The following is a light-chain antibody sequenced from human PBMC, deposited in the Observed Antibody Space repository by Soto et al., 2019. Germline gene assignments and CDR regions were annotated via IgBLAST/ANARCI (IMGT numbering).Light chain of an antibody. CDR1: QSVLYSSNNNNY. CDR2: WAS. J-gene: IGKJ1*01. V-gene: IGKV4-1*01. Sequence: DIVMTQSPDSLAVSLGERATINCKSSQSVLYSSNNNNYLAWYQQKPGQPPKLLLYWASTRESGVPDRFSGSGSGTDVTLTISNLRAEDVAVYYCQQYYTTPVAFGQGTKVEIK. CDR3: QQYYTTPVA.